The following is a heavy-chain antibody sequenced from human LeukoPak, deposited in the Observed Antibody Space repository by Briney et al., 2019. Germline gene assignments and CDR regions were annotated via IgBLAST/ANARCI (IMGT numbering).Heavy chain of an antibody. Sequence: SQTLSLTCTVSGGSISSGGYHWSWIRQPPGKGLEWIGYIYHSGSTYYNPSLKSRVTISVDRSKNQFSLKLSSVTAADTAVYYCARDRSFDYWGQGTLVTVSS. V-gene: IGHV4-30-2*01. D-gene: IGHD2-15*01. J-gene: IGHJ4*02. CDR2: IYHSGST. CDR3: ARDRSFDY. CDR1: GGSISSGGYH.